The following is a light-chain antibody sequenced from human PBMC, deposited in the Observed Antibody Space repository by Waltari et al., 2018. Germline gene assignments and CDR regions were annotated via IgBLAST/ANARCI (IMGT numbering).Light chain of an antibody. CDR2: DAN. CDR1: SSAVGGYNY. CDR3: SAYISSSTLEL. Sequence: QSALTQPASVSGSPGKSITISCTGTSSAVGGYNYVSWYQQHPGKAPKLMIFDANMRPSGVSNRFSGAKSGNTASLTISGLQAEDEADYYCSAYISSSTLELFGGGTRLTVL. J-gene: IGLJ2*01. V-gene: IGLV2-14*03.